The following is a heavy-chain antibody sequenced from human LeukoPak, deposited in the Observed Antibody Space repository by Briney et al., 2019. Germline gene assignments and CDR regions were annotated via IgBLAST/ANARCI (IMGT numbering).Heavy chain of an antibody. CDR2: IYSGGST. CDR3: ARDPYNSGSSYFDY. J-gene: IGHJ4*02. CDR1: GLTVSSNY. V-gene: IGHV3-53*01. Sequence: PGGSLRLSCAVSGLTVSSNYMSWVRQAPGQELEWVSAIYSGGSTFYADSVKGRFTISRDNSKNTLYLQMNSLRAEDTAVYYCARDPYNSGSSYFDYWGQGTLVTVSS. D-gene: IGHD3-10*01.